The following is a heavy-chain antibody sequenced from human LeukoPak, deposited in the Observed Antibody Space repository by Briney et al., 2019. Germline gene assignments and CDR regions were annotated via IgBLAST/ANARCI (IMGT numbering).Heavy chain of an antibody. CDR1: GFTFCRYW. Sequence: GGSLRLSCAASGFTFCRYWMHWVRQAPGKGLVWVSRIRPEGTTTAYADSVKGRFTISRDNAKNTLFLQMNSLSAEDTAVYYCARDLDWILFDYWGQGTLVTVSS. V-gene: IGHV3-74*03. D-gene: IGHD3-9*01. CDR3: ARDLDWILFDY. CDR2: IRPEGTTT. J-gene: IGHJ4*02.